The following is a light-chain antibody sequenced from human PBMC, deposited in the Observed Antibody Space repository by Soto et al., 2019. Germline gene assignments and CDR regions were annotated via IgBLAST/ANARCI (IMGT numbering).Light chain of an antibody. CDR1: QSVTPQ. J-gene: IGKJ1*01. V-gene: IGKV3-20*01. CDR3: QQYGGSTRT. Sequence: IVMTQSPATLSLSPGDRATISCLASQSVTPQLAWYPQKPGQAPRLIIHGASSRATGVPDRITGSGSGTDFTLSISRLEPEDFAVYYCQQYGGSTRTFGQGTKVDIK. CDR2: GAS.